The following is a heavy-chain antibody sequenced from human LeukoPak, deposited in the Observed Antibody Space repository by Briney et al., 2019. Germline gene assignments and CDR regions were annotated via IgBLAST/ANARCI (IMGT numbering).Heavy chain of an antibody. D-gene: IGHD6-19*01. J-gene: IGHJ5*02. CDR1: GFTVSSNY. CDR3: AKGGSGLYRTYIWFDP. V-gene: IGHV3-66*01. CDR2: ISSGGST. Sequence: PGGSLRLSCAASGFTVSSNYMSWVRQAPGKGLEWVSVISSGGSTNYADSVKGRFTISRDNSKNTLNLQMNSLRAEDTAVYYCAKGGSGLYRTYIWFDPWGQGTLVTASS.